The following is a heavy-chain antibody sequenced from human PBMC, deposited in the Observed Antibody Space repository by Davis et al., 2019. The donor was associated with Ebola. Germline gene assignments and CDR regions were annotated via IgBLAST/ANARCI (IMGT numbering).Heavy chain of an antibody. CDR2: IKSDGSTK. J-gene: IGHJ3*02. Sequence: GESLKISCAASGFISSSYWMHWVRQAPGKGLVWVSRIKSDGSTKGYADSVKGRFSISRDSTSNTLYLQMNGLRAEDTAVYYCVRDPRAGQKDAFDIWGQGTMVIVSS. V-gene: IGHV3-74*01. CDR3: VRDPRAGQKDAFDI. CDR1: GFISSSYW.